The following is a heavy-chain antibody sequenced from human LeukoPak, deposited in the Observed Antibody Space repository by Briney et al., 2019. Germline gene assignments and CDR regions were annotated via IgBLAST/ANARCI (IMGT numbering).Heavy chain of an antibody. CDR1: GGTFSSYA. CDR3: ARDRSAMACFDY. D-gene: IGHD5-18*01. J-gene: IGHJ4*02. CDR2: IIPIFGTT. Sequence: SVKVSCKASGGTFSSYAISWVRQAPGQGLEWMGRIIPIFGTTNYAQKFRGRVTITTDESTSTAYMELSSLRSEDTAVYYCARDRSAMACFDYWGQGTLVTVSS. V-gene: IGHV1-69*05.